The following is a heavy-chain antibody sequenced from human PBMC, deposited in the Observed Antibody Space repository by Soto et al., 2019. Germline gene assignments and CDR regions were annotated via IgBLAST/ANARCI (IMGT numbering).Heavy chain of an antibody. CDR3: ARGGYCSSTSCYTQRGGVERRLYYYYYGMDV. D-gene: IGHD2-2*02. CDR1: GFTFSNYG. V-gene: IGHV3-33*01. Sequence: QVQLVESGRGVVQPGGSLRLSCAASGFTFSNYGMRWVRQAPGKGLEWVAVIWSDGSNKYYADSVKGRFTISRDNSKNTLYLQMKSVRAEDTAVYYCARGGYCSSTSCYTQRGGVERRLYYYYYGMDVWGQGPTVTVSS. CDR2: IWSDGSNK. J-gene: IGHJ6*02.